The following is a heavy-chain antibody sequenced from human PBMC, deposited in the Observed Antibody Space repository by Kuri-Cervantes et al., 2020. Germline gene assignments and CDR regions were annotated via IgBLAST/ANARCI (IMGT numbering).Heavy chain of an antibody. V-gene: IGHV3-33*01. CDR3: ARVFRSYGFDL. CDR1: GFTFRSYG. J-gene: IGHJ3*01. CDR2: IWDDGSKK. D-gene: IGHD3-10*01. Sequence: GESLKISCAASGFTFRSYGMHWVRQAPGKGLEWVAVIWDDGSKKYYADSVKGRVTVSRDSSKNTLYLQMNSLRAEDTAVYYCARVFRSYGFDLWGQGTMVTVSS.